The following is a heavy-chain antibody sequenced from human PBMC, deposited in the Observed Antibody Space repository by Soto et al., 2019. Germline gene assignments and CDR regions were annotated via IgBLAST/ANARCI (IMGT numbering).Heavy chain of an antibody. CDR3: ARDSSDWLLNYYYYGMDV. CDR1: GFTVSSYA. D-gene: IGHD3-9*01. J-gene: IGHJ6*02. CDR2: ISYDGSNK. Sequence: SLRLSCAASGFTVSSYAMHWVRQAPGKVLEWVAVISYDGSNKYYADSVKGRFTISRDNSKNTLYLQMNSLRAEDTAVYYCARDSSDWLLNYYYYGMDVWGQGTTVTVSS. V-gene: IGHV3-30-3*01.